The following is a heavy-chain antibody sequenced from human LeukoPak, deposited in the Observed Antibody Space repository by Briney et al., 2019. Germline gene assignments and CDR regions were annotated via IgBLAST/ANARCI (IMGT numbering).Heavy chain of an antibody. J-gene: IGHJ5*02. CDR1: GFTFSSYG. D-gene: IGHD4-4*01. Sequence: GGSLRLSCAASGFTFSSYGMHWVRQAPGKGLEWVAVISYDGSNKYYADSVKGRFTISRDNSKNTLYLQMNSLRAEDTAVYYCIFGYSNYSIWFDPWGQGTLVTVSS. CDR3: IFGYSNYSIWFDP. V-gene: IGHV3-30*03. CDR2: ISYDGSNK.